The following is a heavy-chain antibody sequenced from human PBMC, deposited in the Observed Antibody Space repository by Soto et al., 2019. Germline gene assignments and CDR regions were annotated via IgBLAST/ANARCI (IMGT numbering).Heavy chain of an antibody. Sequence: QVQLQESGPGLVKPSQTLSLTCTVSGGSISSGDYYWSWIRQHPGKGLEWIGYIYYSGTTYYNPSLTSRVAISVDTSTNQFSLKLSSVTAADTAVYYCARDTWNYWFDPWGQGTLVTVSS. V-gene: IGHV4-31*03. CDR2: IYYSGTT. CDR1: GGSISSGDYY. J-gene: IGHJ5*02. D-gene: IGHD1-7*01. CDR3: ARDTWNYWFDP.